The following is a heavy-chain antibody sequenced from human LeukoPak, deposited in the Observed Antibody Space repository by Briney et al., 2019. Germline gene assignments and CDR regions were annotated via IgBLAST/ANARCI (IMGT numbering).Heavy chain of an antibody. Sequence: GGSLRLSCAASGFTFSGYEMNWVRQAPGKGLEWVSYISSSDSTIYYADSVKGRFTISRDNAKNSLYLQMNSLRAEDTAVYYCARGVEPLAANTLAYWGQGTLVTVSS. V-gene: IGHV3-48*03. CDR3: ARGVEPLAANTLAY. D-gene: IGHD1-14*01. CDR1: GFTFSGYE. J-gene: IGHJ4*02. CDR2: ISSSDSTI.